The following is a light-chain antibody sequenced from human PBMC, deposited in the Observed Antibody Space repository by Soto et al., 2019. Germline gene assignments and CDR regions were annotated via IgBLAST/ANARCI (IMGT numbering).Light chain of an antibody. CDR2: DVS. CDR1: SSDGGGYNY. J-gene: IGLJ1*01. Sequence: VLTQPASVSGSPGQSITISCTGTSSDGGGYNYVSWYQQHPGKAPKFMIYDVSNRPSGVSTRFSGSKSGNTASLTISGLQAEDEADYYCNSYTTSNTRQIVFGTGTKVTVL. CDR3: NSYTTSNTRQIV. V-gene: IGLV2-14*01.